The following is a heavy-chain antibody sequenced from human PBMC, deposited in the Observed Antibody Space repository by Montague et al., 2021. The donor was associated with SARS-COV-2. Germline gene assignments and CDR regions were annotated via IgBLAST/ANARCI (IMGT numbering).Heavy chain of an antibody. CDR3: ARLKVAPNGDWSWFDP. Sequence: TLSLTCSLSGGSISSGGFSWSWIRQPPGKGLEWIGHIFHTGTPHYSPSLKSRVTISIDRSKNQFSLNLDSVTAADTAVYYCARLKVAPNGDWSWFDPWGQGILVTVSS. CDR2: IFHTGTP. CDR1: GGSISSGGFS. J-gene: IGHJ5*02. V-gene: IGHV4-30-2*01. D-gene: IGHD3/OR15-3a*01.